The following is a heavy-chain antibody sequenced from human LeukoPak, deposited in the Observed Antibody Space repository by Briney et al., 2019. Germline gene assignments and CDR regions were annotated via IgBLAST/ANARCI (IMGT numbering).Heavy chain of an antibody. Sequence: SVKVSCKASGGTFSSYAISWVRQAPGQGLEWMGGIIPIFGTANYAQKFQGRVTITTDESTSTAYMELSSLRSEDTAVYYCASSRGGYNYVPFDYWGQGTLVTVSS. D-gene: IGHD5-24*01. V-gene: IGHV1-69*05. J-gene: IGHJ4*02. CDR1: GGTFSSYA. CDR2: IIPIFGTA. CDR3: ASSRGGYNYVPFDY.